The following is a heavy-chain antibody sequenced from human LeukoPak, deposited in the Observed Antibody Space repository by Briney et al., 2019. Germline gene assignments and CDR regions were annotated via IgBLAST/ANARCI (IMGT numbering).Heavy chain of an antibody. V-gene: IGHV3-11*04. J-gene: IGHJ3*02. CDR2: ISSSGSTI. CDR1: GFTFSDYY. D-gene: IGHD1-26*01. Sequence: GGSXRLSCAASGFTFSDYYMSWIRQAPGKXLXWVSYISSSGSTIYYADSVKGRFTVSRDNAKNSLYLQMNSLRAEDTAVYYCASSPWSYGNGAFDIWGQGTMVTVSS. CDR3: ASSPWSYGNGAFDI.